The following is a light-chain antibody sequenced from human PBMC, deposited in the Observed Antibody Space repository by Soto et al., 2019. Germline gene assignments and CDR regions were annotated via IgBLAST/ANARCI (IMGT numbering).Light chain of an antibody. CDR3: QQRSHWHPIT. Sequence: EIVFTHSPATLSFSSVERATLSCRASQSVKTFLVWYQQRPGQAPRLLIHDASHRAAGIPARFSGSGFGTDFTLTISSLEPEHAAVYYCQQRSHWHPITFGQGTRLEIK. CDR1: QSVKTF. J-gene: IGKJ5*01. V-gene: IGKV3-11*01. CDR2: DAS.